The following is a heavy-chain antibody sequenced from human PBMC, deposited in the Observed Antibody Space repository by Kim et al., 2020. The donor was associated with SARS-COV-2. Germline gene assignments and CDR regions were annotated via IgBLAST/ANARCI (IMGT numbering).Heavy chain of an antibody. Sequence: SETLSLTCAVYGGSFSGYYWSWIRQPPGKELEWIGEINHSGSTNYNPSLKSRVTISVDTSKNQFSLKLSSVTAADTAVYYCARGTRQWLVRGPYYYDMD. D-gene: IGHD6-19*01. J-gene: IGHJ6*03. V-gene: IGHV4-34*01. CDR2: INHSGST. CDR3: ARGTRQWLVRGPYYYDMD. CDR1: GGSFSGYY.